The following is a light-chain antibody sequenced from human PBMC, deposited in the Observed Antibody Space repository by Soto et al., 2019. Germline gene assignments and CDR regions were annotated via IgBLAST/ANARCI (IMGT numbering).Light chain of an antibody. V-gene: IGKV1-33*01. J-gene: IGKJ4*01. Sequence: DIQMTQSPSSLSASVGDRVTITCQASQDISHYLNWYQQKPGEAPKLLIYDASNLQTGVPTRFSGSGSGTDFTFTISSLQPEDIATFYCQQCDNLPLTFGGGTKVEIK. CDR2: DAS. CDR1: QDISHY. CDR3: QQCDNLPLT.